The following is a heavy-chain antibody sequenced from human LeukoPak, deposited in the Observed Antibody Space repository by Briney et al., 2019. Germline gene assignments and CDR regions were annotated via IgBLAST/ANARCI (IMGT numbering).Heavy chain of an antibody. CDR2: IYYSGST. CDR3: ARLYYDSSGYYQICYFDY. CDR1: GCSISSSSYY. Sequence: SETLSLTCTVSGCSISSSSYYWGWIRQPPGKGLEWIGSIYYSGSTYYNRSLKSRVTISVDTSKNQFSLNLSSVTAADTAVYYCARLYYDSSGYYQICYFDYWGQGTLVTVSS. J-gene: IGHJ4*02. V-gene: IGHV4-39*01. D-gene: IGHD3-22*01.